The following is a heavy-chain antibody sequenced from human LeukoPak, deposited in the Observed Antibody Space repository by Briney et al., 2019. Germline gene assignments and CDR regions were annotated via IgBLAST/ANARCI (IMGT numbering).Heavy chain of an antibody. CDR3: TRDPPSSGWSFDY. D-gene: IGHD6-19*01. J-gene: IGHJ4*02. V-gene: IGHV3-21*01. CDR1: GFTFSSYS. Sequence: GGSLRLSCAASGFTFSSYSMNWVRQAPGKGLEWVSSISSSSSYIYYADSVKGRFTISRDNAENSLYLQMNSLRAEDTAVYYCTRDPPSSGWSFDYWGQGALVTVSS. CDR2: ISSSSSYI.